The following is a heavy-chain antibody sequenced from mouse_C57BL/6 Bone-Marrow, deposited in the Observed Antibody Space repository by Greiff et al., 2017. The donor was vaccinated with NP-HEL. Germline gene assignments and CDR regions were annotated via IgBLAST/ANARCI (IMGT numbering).Heavy chain of an antibody. V-gene: IGHV5-6*01. Sequence: EVQLVESGGDLVKPGGSLKLSCAASGFTFSSYGMSWVRQTPDKRLEWVATISSGGSYTYYPDSVKGRFTISRDNAKNTLYLQMSRLKSEDTAMYYCARRRVVGGMDYWGQGTSVTVSS. J-gene: IGHJ4*01. D-gene: IGHD1-1*01. CDR3: ARRRVVGGMDY. CDR2: ISSGGSYT. CDR1: GFTFSSYG.